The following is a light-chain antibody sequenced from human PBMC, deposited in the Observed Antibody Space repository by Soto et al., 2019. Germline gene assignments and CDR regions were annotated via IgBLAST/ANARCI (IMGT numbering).Light chain of an antibody. V-gene: IGKV3D-20*02. CDR3: QQRNVWHPIT. CDR2: DST. Sequence: EIVLTQSPGTLSLSPGERATLSCRASQSVSSSYLAWYQQKPGKPPRLVIYDSTLRANGVPDRFGGSMSGTEFTLTLNSLEPEDFALYYCQQRNVWHPITFGQGTRLEIK. J-gene: IGKJ5*01. CDR1: QSVSSSY.